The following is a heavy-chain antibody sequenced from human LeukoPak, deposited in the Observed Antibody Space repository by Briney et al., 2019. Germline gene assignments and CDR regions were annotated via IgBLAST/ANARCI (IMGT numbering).Heavy chain of an antibody. Sequence: SETLSLTCTVSGASISSYYWNWIRQPAGKGLEWIGRIYTSGSTNYNPSLKSRVTMSVDTSKNQFSLKLTSVTAADTAVYFCARGGSGSYVVDPWGQGTLVIVSS. J-gene: IGHJ5*02. CDR3: ARGGSGSYVVDP. CDR1: GASISSYY. D-gene: IGHD3-10*01. V-gene: IGHV4-4*07. CDR2: IYTSGST.